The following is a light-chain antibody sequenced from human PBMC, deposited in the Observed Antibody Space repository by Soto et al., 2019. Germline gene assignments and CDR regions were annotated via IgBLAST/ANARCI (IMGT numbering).Light chain of an antibody. CDR3: ATWDDSLSGQVV. CDR2: RSN. J-gene: IGLJ2*01. V-gene: IGLV1-47*01. Sequence: QSVLTQPPSASGTPGQTVTISCSGSRSNIGSNSVYWYQQLSGTAPKLLIYRSNQRPSGVPDRFSGSKSGTSASLVISGLRSEDEADYYCATWDDSLSGQVVFGGGTKLTVL. CDR1: RSNIGSNS.